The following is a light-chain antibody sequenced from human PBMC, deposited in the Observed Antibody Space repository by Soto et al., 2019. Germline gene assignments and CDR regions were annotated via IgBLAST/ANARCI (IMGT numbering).Light chain of an antibody. CDR2: DAS. Sequence: EIVLTQSPATLSLSPGERATLSCRASQSVSSYLAWYQQKAGQAPRLLIYDASNRATGIPARFSGSGSGTDFTLTISSLEPEDFAVYYCQQRSNWPTFGQGTRLEIK. CDR1: QSVSSY. J-gene: IGKJ5*01. V-gene: IGKV3-11*01. CDR3: QQRSNWPT.